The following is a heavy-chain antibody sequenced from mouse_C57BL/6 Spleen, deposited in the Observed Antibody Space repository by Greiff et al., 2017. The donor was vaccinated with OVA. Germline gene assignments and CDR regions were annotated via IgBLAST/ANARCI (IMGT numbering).Heavy chain of an antibody. CDR2: IDPETGGT. CDR1: GYTFTDYE. J-gene: IGHJ4*01. CDR3: TRSNYGGAMDY. Sequence: QVQLQQSGAELVRPGASVTLSCKASGYTFTDYEMHWVKQTPVHGLEWIGAIDPETGGTAYNQKFKGKAILTADKSSSTAYMELRSLTSEDSAVYYCTRSNYGGAMDYWGQGTSVTVSS. D-gene: IGHD2-5*01. V-gene: IGHV1-15*01.